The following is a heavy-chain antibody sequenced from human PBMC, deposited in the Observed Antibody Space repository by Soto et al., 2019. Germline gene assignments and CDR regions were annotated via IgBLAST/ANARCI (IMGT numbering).Heavy chain of an antibody. CDR3: AKDQASSGWYGSYYYGMDV. CDR1: GFTFSSYS. Sequence: PGGSLRLSCAASGFTFSSYSISWVRQAPWKGLEWVSAISGSGGSTYYADSVKGRFTISRDNSKNTLYLQMNSLRAEDTAVYYCAKDQASSGWYGSYYYGMDVWGQGSKVNVSS. V-gene: IGHV3-23*01. CDR2: ISGSGGST. D-gene: IGHD6-19*01. J-gene: IGHJ6*01.